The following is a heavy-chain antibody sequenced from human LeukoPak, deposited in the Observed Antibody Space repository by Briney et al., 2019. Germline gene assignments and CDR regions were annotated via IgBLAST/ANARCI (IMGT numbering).Heavy chain of an antibody. CDR3: ARDCSTSCYTRSYAFDI. Sequence: ASVKVSCKASGYTFTGYYMHWVRQAPGQGLEWMGWINPNSGGTNYAQKCQGRVTMTRDTSISTAYMELSRLRSDDTAVYYCARDCSTSCYTRSYAFDIWGQGTMVTVSS. D-gene: IGHD2-2*02. V-gene: IGHV1-2*02. CDR2: INPNSGGT. CDR1: GYTFTGYY. J-gene: IGHJ3*02.